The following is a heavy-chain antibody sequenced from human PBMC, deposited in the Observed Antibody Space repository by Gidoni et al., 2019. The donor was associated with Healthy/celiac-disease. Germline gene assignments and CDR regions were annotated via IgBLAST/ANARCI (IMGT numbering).Heavy chain of an antibody. J-gene: IGHJ4*02. D-gene: IGHD3-9*01. V-gene: IGHV1-69*01. CDR2: IIPTFGTA. CDR3: ARGGGYDILISEYYFDY. CDR1: GGTFSSYA. Sequence: QVQLVQSGAEVKKPGSSVKVSCKASGGTFSSYAISWVRQAPGQGLEWMGGIIPTFGTANYAQKFQGRVTITADESTSTAYMELSSLRSEDTAVYYCARGGGYDILISEYYFDYWGQGTLVTVSS.